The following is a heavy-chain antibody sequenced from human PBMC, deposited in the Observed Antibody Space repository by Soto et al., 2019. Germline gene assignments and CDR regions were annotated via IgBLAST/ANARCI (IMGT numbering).Heavy chain of an antibody. D-gene: IGHD1-26*01. CDR1: GGSISSSSYY. V-gene: IGHV4-39*01. J-gene: IGHJ4*02. Sequence: ETLSLTCTVSGGSISSSSYYWGWIRQPPGKGLEWIGSIYYSGSTYYNPSLKSRVTISVDTSKNQFSLKLSSVTAADTAVYYCARLLFPGIVGPKSDYWGQGTLVTVSS. CDR2: IYYSGST. CDR3: ARLLFPGIVGPKSDY.